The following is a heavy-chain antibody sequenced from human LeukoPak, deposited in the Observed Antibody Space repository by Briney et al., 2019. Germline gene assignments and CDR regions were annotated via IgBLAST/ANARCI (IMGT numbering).Heavy chain of an antibody. D-gene: IGHD3-10*01. CDR1: GYTFTGYY. CDR2: INPNSGGT. CDR3: ARAPLWFGEYYYYMDV. V-gene: IGHV1-2*02. Sequence: ASVKVSCKASGYTFTGYYMHWVRQAPGQGLEWMGWINPNSGGTNYAQKFQGRVTMTRDTSISTAYMELSRLRSDDTAVYYCARAPLWFGEYYYYMDVWGKGTTVTISS. J-gene: IGHJ6*03.